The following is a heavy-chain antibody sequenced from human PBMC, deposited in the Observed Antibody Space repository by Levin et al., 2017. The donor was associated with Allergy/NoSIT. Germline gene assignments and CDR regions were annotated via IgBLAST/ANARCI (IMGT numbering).Heavy chain of an antibody. CDR3: ARDPQSWFDP. J-gene: IGHJ5*02. Sequence: PGESLKISCAASGFTFSDYYMSWIRQAPGKGLEWVSYISSSGSTIYYADSVKGRFTISRDNAKNSLYLQMNSLRAEDTAVYYCARDPQSWFDPWGQGTLVTVSS. CDR2: ISSSGSTI. V-gene: IGHV3-11*01. CDR1: GFTFSDYY.